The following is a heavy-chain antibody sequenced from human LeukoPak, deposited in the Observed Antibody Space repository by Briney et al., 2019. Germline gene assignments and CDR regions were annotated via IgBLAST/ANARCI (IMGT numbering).Heavy chain of an antibody. CDR2: ISSNGGTK. J-gene: IGHJ4*02. D-gene: IGHD3-22*01. CDR1: RFIFSTYA. Sequence: GGSLPHSRLVCRFIFSTYAMHWVRPAPGKGLEFVSSISSNGGTKYYADSMKGRFTISRDNSKNTLYLQMSSLRAEDTAVYYCVKGSESYCDSKSDYWGQGTLVTVSS. CDR3: VKGSESYCDSKSDY. V-gene: IGHV3-64D*09.